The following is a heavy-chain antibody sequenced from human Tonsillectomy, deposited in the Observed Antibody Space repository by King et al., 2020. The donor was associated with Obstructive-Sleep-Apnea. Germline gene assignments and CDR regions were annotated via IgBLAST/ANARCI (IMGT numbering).Heavy chain of an antibody. CDR2: IKQDGSER. Sequence: ESGGGLVQPGGSLRLSCAASGFTFTSYWMSWVRQAPGKGLGWVANIKQDGSERYYVDSVKGRFTISRDNAKNSLYLQMNSLRAEDTAVYYCAVSRTFDYWGQGTLVTVSS. J-gene: IGHJ4*02. CDR3: AVSRTFDY. V-gene: IGHV3-7*03. D-gene: IGHD2-2*01. CDR1: GFTFTSYW.